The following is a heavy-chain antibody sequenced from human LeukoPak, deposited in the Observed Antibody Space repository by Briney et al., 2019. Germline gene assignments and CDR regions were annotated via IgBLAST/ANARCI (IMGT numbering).Heavy chain of an antibody. CDR1: GYTFIGYY. CDR2: INAKTGGT. Sequence: ASEKVSCKASGYTFIGYYMHWVRQGPAHGPEWIGWINAKTGGTKYAQKFHGRLTMTRDTSISTAYMELSRLRSDDTVVYYCARGPALYYDILTGSTYNYFDPWGQGTLVTVSS. J-gene: IGHJ5*02. V-gene: IGHV1-2*02. D-gene: IGHD3-9*01. CDR3: ARGPALYYDILTGSTYNYFDP.